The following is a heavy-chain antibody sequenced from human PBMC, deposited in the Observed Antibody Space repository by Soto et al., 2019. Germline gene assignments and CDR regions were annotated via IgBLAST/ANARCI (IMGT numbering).Heavy chain of an antibody. CDR3: ARVWGDIVVVPAAAAFDI. CDR1: GFTFSSYS. J-gene: IGHJ3*02. CDR2: ISSSSSYI. D-gene: IGHD2-2*01. Sequence: EVQLVESGGGLVKPGGSLRLSCAASGFTFSSYSMNWVRQAPGKGLEWVSSISSSSSYIYYADSVKGRFTISRDNAKNSLYLQMNSLRAEDTAVYYCARVWGDIVVVPAAAAFDIWGQGTMVTASS. V-gene: IGHV3-21*01.